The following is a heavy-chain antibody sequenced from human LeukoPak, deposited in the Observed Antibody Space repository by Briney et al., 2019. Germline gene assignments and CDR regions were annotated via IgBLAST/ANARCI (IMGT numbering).Heavy chain of an antibody. D-gene: IGHD3-9*01. CDR3: ATGALRGRLFLDW. J-gene: IGHJ1*01. V-gene: IGHV4-59*01. CDR1: GGSISSYF. CDR2: IDYIWRT. Sequence: SETLSLTCTVSGGSISSYFWSWIRQPPGKGLEWIGCIDYIWRTTYNPSLKGRVSISVDTSKTLFAPKPRSVTAAHTAVYYCATGALRGRLFLDWWGQGTLLTVYS.